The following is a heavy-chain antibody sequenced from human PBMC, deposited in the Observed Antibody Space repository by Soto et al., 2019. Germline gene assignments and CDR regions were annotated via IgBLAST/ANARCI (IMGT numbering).Heavy chain of an antibody. CDR3: ASVNWGGECRNAYLDP. CDR1: GFSYSTYW. CDR2: IKQDGGEK. J-gene: IGHJ5*02. Sequence: GGSLRLSCGASGFSYSTYWMSWVRQAPGKGLELVANIKQDGGEKYYVDSVKGRFTISRDNAKNSLYLQMNSLRAEDTAVYYRASVNWGGECRNAYLDPWGQGTLVTVSS. V-gene: IGHV3-7*01. D-gene: IGHD2-21*01.